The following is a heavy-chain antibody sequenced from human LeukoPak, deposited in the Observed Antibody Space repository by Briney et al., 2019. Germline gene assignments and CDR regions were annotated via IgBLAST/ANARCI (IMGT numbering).Heavy chain of an antibody. Sequence: SETLSLTCTVSGGSVSSGSYYWSWIRQPPGKGLEWIGYIYYSGSTNYNPSLKSRVTISVDTSKNQFSLKLSSVTAADTAVYYCARAFSPRKKSSGLWGSGSYGPLYFDYWGQGTLVTVSS. V-gene: IGHV4-61*01. J-gene: IGHJ4*02. CDR2: IYYSGST. CDR3: ARAFSPRKKSSGLWGSGSYGPLYFDY. D-gene: IGHD3-10*01. CDR1: GGSVSSGSYY.